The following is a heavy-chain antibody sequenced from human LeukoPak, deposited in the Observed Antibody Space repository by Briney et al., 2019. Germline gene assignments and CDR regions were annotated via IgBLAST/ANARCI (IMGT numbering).Heavy chain of an antibody. V-gene: IGHV1-24*01. Sequence: ASVKVSCKVPGYTLTELSMHWVRQAPGKGLEWMGGFDPEDGETIYAQKFQGRVTMTEDTSTDTAYMELSSLRSEDTAVYYCATARSSSGWYRYYFDYWGQGTLVTVSS. D-gene: IGHD6-19*01. CDR1: GYTLTELS. CDR3: ATARSSSGWYRYYFDY. J-gene: IGHJ4*02. CDR2: FDPEDGET.